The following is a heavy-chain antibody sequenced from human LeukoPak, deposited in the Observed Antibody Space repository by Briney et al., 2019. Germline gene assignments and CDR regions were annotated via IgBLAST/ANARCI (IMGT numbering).Heavy chain of an antibody. D-gene: IGHD1-1*01. CDR1: GFSFSRYY. J-gene: IGHJ4*02. Sequence: GGSLRLSCAASGFSFSRYYMIWIRQAPGKGLEWVSYISSSGTPMYYAASVKGRFTISKDNAKNSLDLQMNSLRAEDTAVYYCVRDFSLTRLERPFDSWGQGTLVTVSS. V-gene: IGHV3-11*04. CDR3: VRDFSLTRLERPFDS. CDR2: ISSSGTPM.